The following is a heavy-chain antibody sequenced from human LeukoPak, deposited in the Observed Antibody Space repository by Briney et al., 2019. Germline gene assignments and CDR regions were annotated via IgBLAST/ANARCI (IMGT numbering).Heavy chain of an antibody. V-gene: IGHV3-74*01. CDR2: TNTDGSST. CDR3: VPSDSSGLD. D-gene: IGHD3-22*01. J-gene: IGHJ4*02. CDR1: GITFSHYW. Sequence: GGSLRLSCEASGITFSHYWMHWARQAPGKGLVWVSRTNTDGSSTSYMDSVEGRFTISRDNAKNTIYLQMNSLRAEDTAVYYCVPSDSSGLDWGQGTLVTVSS.